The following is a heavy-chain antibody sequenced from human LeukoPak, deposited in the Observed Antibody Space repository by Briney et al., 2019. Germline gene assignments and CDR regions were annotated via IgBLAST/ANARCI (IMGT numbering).Heavy chain of an antibody. CDR3: ARVSNRDGSTLVC. CDR1: GFTFSSYW. Sequence: GGSLRLSCAASGFTFSSYWLHWVRQPPGKGLVWVSRINREGSSTNYADSVKGRFTISRDNARNTLYLQMNSLRVEDTAVYYCARVSNRDGSTLVCWGQGTLFTVSS. J-gene: IGHJ4*02. V-gene: IGHV3-74*01. CDR2: INREGSST. D-gene: IGHD5-24*01.